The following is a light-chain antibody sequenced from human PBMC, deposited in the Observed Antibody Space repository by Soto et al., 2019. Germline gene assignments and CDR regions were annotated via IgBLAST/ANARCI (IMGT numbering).Light chain of an antibody. CDR3: QQYNNWPPT. V-gene: IGKV3-15*01. J-gene: IGKJ1*01. Sequence: EIVITHSPATLSVPPGERATLSCRASQGARSNLAWYQQEPGQAPRLLIYGASTRATGIPARFSGSGSGTEFTLTISSLRSEDFAVYYCQQYNNWPPTFGQGTNVDIK. CDR1: QGARSN. CDR2: GAS.